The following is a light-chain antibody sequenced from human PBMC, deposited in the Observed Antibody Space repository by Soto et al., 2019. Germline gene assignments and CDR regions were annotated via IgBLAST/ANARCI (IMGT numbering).Light chain of an antibody. CDR1: SSDVGTYTL. CDR3: SSYSGTTTFYV. V-gene: IGLV2-23*02. Sequence: QSVLTQPASVSGSPGQSITISCTGTSSDVGTYTLVSWYQHHPGKAPQLVIYEVNKRPAGVSKRFSGSKSGDTASLTISGLQDEDEADYYCSSYSGTTTFYVFGTGTKVTV. J-gene: IGLJ1*01. CDR2: EVN.